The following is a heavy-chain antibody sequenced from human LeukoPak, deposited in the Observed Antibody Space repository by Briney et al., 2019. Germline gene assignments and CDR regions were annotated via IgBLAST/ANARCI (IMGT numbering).Heavy chain of an antibody. J-gene: IGHJ4*02. Sequence: PSETLSLTCAVSGGTIGRSNWWSWVRQPPRKGLEWIGEVYQSGSTNYNPSLKNRVTISVDKTKNQFSLNLSSVTAADTAVYYCARWGSGYFDYWGQGTQVTVSS. CDR1: GGTIGRSNW. CDR2: VYQSGST. D-gene: IGHD6-19*01. V-gene: IGHV4-4*02. CDR3: ARWGSGYFDY.